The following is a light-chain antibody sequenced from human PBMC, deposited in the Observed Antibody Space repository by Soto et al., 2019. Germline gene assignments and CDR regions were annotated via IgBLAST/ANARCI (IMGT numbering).Light chain of an antibody. Sequence: DIQMTQSPSSVSASVGDRVTITCRASQDISSCVAWYQQKPGKAPKLLISAASSLQIGVPRRFSGGGAGTHCTLFISSLHPEDFATCVVLRGGRLALAFGG. CDR3: LRGGRLALA. V-gene: IGKV1-12*01. CDR2: AAS. J-gene: IGKJ4*01. CDR1: QDISSC.